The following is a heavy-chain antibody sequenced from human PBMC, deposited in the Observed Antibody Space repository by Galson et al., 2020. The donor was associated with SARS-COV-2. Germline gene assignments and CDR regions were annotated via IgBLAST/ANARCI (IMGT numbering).Heavy chain of an antibody. CDR2: MNLKSGNT. CDR3: ARVNGDVDY. J-gene: IGHJ4*02. Sequence: ASVKVSCKASGYTFTSYDINWVRQATGQGLEWMGWMNLKSGNTGNAQKFQGRITMTRDTSISTAYMELSSLRYEDTAIYFCARVNGDVDYWGQGTLVTVS. CDR1: GYTFTSYD. D-gene: IGHD2-21*02. V-gene: IGHV1-8*01.